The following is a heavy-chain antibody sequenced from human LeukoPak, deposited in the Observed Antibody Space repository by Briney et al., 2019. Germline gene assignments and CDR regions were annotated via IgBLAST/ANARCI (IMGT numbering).Heavy chain of an antibody. J-gene: IGHJ6*03. D-gene: IGHD4-23*01. V-gene: IGHV4-59*01. Sequence: SETLSLTCTVSGGSISSYYWSWIRQPPGKGLEWIGYIYYSGSTNYNPSLKSRVTISVDTSKNQFSLKLSSVTAADTAVYYCARVNYGGNFYYYYYMDVWGKGTTVTISS. CDR1: GGSISSYY. CDR3: ARVNYGGNFYYYYYMDV. CDR2: IYYSGST.